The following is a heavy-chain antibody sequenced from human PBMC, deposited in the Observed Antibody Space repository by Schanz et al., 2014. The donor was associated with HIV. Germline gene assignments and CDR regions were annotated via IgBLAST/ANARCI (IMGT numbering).Heavy chain of an antibody. V-gene: IGHV3-30*18. CDR1: GFTFSTKG. Sequence: QVQLVESGGGVVQPGRSLRLSCAASGFTFSTKGMHWVRQAPGKGLEWVAVISDDGSNKYYADSVKGRFTISRDNSKNTLYLQMNSLRAEDTAVYYCAKRRDSGYAYFDYWGQGTLVTVSS. CDR2: ISDDGSNK. D-gene: IGHD1-1*01. J-gene: IGHJ4*02. CDR3: AKRRDSGYAYFDY.